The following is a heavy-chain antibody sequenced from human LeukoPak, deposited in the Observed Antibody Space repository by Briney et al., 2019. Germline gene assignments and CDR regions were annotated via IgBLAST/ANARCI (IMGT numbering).Heavy chain of an antibody. D-gene: IGHD6-19*01. J-gene: IGHJ4*02. Sequence: PGGSLRLSCAASGFTFSSYAVSWVRQAPGVGLEWVSTISGRGGSTFYADSVKGRFTISRDNSKNTLYLQMNSLRAEDTAVYYCAKALTNNGWRPFDHWGQGALVTVSS. CDR1: GFTFSSYA. CDR3: AKALTNNGWRPFDH. CDR2: ISGRGGST. V-gene: IGHV3-23*01.